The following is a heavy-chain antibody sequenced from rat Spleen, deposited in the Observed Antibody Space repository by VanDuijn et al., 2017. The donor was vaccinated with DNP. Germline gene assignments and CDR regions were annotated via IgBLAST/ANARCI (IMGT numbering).Heavy chain of an antibody. J-gene: IGHJ2*01. CDR2: ITTGGEIT. V-gene: IGHV5-31*01. Sequence: EVQLVESGGDPVQPGRSLTLSCVVSGFTFNKDWMTWVRQVPGKGLEWIASITTGGEITYYPDSVKGRFTISRDHATNTLYLRLNSLRSEDTAIYHCASIIAGIGYFDYWGQGVMVTVSS. CDR1: GFTFNKDW. D-gene: IGHD1-4*01. CDR3: ASIIAGIGYFDY.